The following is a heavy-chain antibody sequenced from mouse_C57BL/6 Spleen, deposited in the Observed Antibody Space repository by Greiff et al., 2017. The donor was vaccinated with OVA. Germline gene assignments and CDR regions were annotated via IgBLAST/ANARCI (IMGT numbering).Heavy chain of an antibody. CDR2: ILPENGCT. CDR1: GYTFTGYW. CDR3: ARDRGEY. V-gene: IGHV1-9*01. J-gene: IGHJ2*01. Sequence: VQLQQSGAELVKPGASVTLSCKASGYTFTGYWMHWVKQRPVHGLEWIGAILPENGCTTYNQKFKGKATFTADKSSSTAYMQLRSLTTEDSAVYYCARDRGEYWGQGTTLTVSS. D-gene: IGHD3-2*01.